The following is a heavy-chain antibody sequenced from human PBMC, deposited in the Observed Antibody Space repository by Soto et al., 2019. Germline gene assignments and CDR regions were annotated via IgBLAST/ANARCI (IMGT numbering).Heavy chain of an antibody. CDR3: ARGGVDDYIWGSYRSIDY. CDR2: MNPNSGNT. V-gene: IGHV1-8*01. D-gene: IGHD3-16*02. CDR1: GYTFTSYD. J-gene: IGHJ4*02. Sequence: QVQLVQSGAEVKKPGASVKVSCKASGYTFTSYDINWVRQATGQGLEWMGWMNPNSGNTGYAQKFQGRVTMTRNTSISTAYMELSSLRSEDTAVYYCARGGVDDYIWGSYRSIDYWGQGTLVTVSS.